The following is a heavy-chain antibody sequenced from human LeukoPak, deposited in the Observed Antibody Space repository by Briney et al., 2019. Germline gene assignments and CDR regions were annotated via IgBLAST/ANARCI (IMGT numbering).Heavy chain of an antibody. CDR1: GYTFASYD. V-gene: IGHV1-8*03. Sequence: ASVKVSCKASGYTFASYDINWVRQATGQGLEWMGWLNPNSGNTGYAQKFQGRVTITRDTSINTAYMELSSLRSEDTAVYYCARMTVSGRDNWFDPWGQGTLVTVSS. J-gene: IGHJ5*02. D-gene: IGHD6-19*01. CDR3: ARMTVSGRDNWFDP. CDR2: LNPNSGNT.